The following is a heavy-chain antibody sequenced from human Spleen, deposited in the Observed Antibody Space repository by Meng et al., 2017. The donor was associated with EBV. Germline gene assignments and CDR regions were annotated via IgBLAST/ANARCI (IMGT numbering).Heavy chain of an antibody. CDR3: ASGHYVEY. V-gene: IGHV1-69*01. J-gene: IGHJ4*02. CDR1: GDPTGSYS. Sequence: QYEAESKKPGSSMKVCCQAFGDPTGSYSSASVRQAPGRGLESMGGISTHYGTQTHAQNIKSRLTTTAAPSTRTTNMELRGLTSYDSAIYYCASGHYVEYWGQGTLVTVSS. CDR2: ISTHYGTQ. D-gene: IGHD3-3*01.